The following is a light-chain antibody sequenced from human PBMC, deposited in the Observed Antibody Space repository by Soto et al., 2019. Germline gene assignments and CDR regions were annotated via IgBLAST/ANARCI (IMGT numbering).Light chain of an antibody. V-gene: IGLV1-47*01. CDR2: RNN. CDR3: AAWDDRLSGYV. Sequence: QSVLTQPPSASGTPGQRVTISCSGSSSNIGSNYVYWYQQLPGTAPKLLIYRNNQRPSGVPDRFSGSKSGTSASLAISGLRSEDEAAYYCAAWDDRLSGYVFGPGTKLTVL. CDR1: SSNIGSNY. J-gene: IGLJ1*01.